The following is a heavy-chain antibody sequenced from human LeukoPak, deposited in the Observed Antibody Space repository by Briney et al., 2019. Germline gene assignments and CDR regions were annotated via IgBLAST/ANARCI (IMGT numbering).Heavy chain of an antibody. D-gene: IGHD2-15*01. CDR3: ARDRGGSPGLDAFDI. V-gene: IGHV3-66*01. Sequence: GGSLRLSCAASGFTFSNAWMSWVRQAPGKGLEWVSVIYSGGSTYYADSVKGRFTISRDNSKNTLYLQMNSLRAEDTAVYYCARDRGGSPGLDAFDIWGQGTMVTVSS. CDR2: IYSGGST. CDR1: GFTFSNAW. J-gene: IGHJ3*02.